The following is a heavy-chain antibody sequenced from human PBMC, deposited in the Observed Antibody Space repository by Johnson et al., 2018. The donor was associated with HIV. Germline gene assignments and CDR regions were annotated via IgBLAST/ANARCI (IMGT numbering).Heavy chain of an antibody. V-gene: IGHV3-13*01. CDR2: IGTAGDT. Sequence: EVQLVESGGGLVQPGGSLRLSCAASGFTFSSYDMHWVRQATGKGLEWVSAIGTAGDTYYPGSVKGRFTISRENAKNSLYLQMNSLRAGDTAVYYCARGGPYSSSSAGAFDIWGQGTMDTVSS. CDR1: GFTFSSYD. J-gene: IGHJ3*02. D-gene: IGHD6-6*01. CDR3: ARGGPYSSSSAGAFDI.